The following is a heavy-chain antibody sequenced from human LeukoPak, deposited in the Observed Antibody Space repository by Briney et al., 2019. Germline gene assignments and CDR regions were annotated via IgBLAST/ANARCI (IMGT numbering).Heavy chain of an antibody. V-gene: IGHV3-9*01. J-gene: IGHJ4*02. Sequence: GGSLRLSCAASGFTFDDYAMHWVRQAPGKGLERVSGISWNSGSIGYADSVKGRFTISRDNAKNSLYLQMNSLRAEDTALYYCAKDVGELLTFTDYWGQGTLVTVSS. CDR1: GFTFDDYA. CDR3: AKDVGELLTFTDY. CDR2: ISWNSGSI. D-gene: IGHD3-10*01.